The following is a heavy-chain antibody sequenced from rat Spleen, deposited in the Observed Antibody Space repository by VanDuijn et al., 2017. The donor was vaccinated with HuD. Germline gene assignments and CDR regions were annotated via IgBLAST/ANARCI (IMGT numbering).Heavy chain of an antibody. CDR1: GFTFSNYG. Sequence: EVQLVESGGGLVQPGRSLKLSCAASGFTFSNYGMHWIRQAPTKGLEWVASISPSGGSTYYRDSVKGRFTISRDNAKSTLYLQMDSLRSEDTATYYCATEGPYDGTSYVMDAWGQGASVTVSS. J-gene: IGHJ4*01. D-gene: IGHD1-12*02. CDR3: ATEGPYDGTSYVMDA. V-gene: IGHV5-19*01. CDR2: ISPSGGST.